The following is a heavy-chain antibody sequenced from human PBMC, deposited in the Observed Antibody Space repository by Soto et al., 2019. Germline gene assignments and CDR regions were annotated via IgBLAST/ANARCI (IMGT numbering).Heavy chain of an antibody. CDR1: GYTFTSYG. CDR2: INAGNGNT. V-gene: IGHV1-3*01. Sequence: ASVKVPWKAFGYTFTSYGMHWVRQAPGQRLEWMGWINAGNGNTKYSERFQGRVTVTRDTYASTAYMELSSLRSEDTAVYYRARGTLLPRANCFGPRGQRALVTISS. D-gene: IGHD3-10*01. J-gene: IGHJ5*02. CDR3: ARGTLLPRANCFGP.